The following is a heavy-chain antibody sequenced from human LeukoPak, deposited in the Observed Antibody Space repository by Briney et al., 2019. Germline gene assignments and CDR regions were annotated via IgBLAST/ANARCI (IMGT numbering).Heavy chain of an antibody. V-gene: IGHV1-2*02. CDR1: GYTFTGYY. CDR3: ARISITMIPYFDY. Sequence: ASVKVSCKASGYTFTGYYMHWVRQAPGQGLEWMGWINPNSGGTNYAQKFQGRVTMTRDTSISTAYMELSRLRSDDTAVYYCARISITMIPYFDYWGQGTLVTVSS. CDR2: INPNSGGT. J-gene: IGHJ4*02. D-gene: IGHD3-22*01.